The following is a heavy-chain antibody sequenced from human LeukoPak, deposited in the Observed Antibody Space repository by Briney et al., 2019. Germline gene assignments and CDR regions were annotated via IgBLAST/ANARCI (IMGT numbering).Heavy chain of an antibody. J-gene: IGHJ4*02. D-gene: IGHD3-10*01. V-gene: IGHV3-30*04. Sequence: GGSLRLSCAGTGFTFSTYAMHWVRQAPGKGLEWVATRSSDGNSKNYADSVKGRFTISRDNSKNTLYLQMNSLRVEDTAVYYCARVAKYYYGSETYYFFEHWGQGTPVTASS. CDR1: GFTFSTYA. CDR2: RSSDGNSK. CDR3: ARVAKYYYGSETYYFFEH.